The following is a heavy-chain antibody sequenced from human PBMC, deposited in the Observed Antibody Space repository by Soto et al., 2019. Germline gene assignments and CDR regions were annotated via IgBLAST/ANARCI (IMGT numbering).Heavy chain of an antibody. CDR1: GGSISSAAYY. CDR2: ISHSGST. Sequence: QVQLQESGPGLVKPSQTLSLSCTVSGGSISSAAYYWSWIRQHPGKGLEWIGYISHSGSTYYTPSLKSRVIISADTSKNQFSLNLTSVTAADTAVYYCAREYTYGSNFFDCWGQGALDSVSS. V-gene: IGHV4-31*03. D-gene: IGHD5-18*01. J-gene: IGHJ4*02. CDR3: AREYTYGSNFFDC.